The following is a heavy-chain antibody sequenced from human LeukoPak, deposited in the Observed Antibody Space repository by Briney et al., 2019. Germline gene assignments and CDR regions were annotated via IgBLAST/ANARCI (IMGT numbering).Heavy chain of an antibody. CDR2: IYTRAST. J-gene: IGHJ6*02. CDR3: ARLQRYVSDYYYGMDV. Sequence: TETLSLTCNVSGGSISSYYWSWMRQPAGKGLEWIGRIYTRASTNNNPSLTSRVTMSVDTSKNQFSLKLRSVTAADTAVYYCARLQRYVSDYYYGMDVWGQGATVTVSS. D-gene: IGHD5-24*01. V-gene: IGHV4-4*07. CDR1: GGSISSYY.